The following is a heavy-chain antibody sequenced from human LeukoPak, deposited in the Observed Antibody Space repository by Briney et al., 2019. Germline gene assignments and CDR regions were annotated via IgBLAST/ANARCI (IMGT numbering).Heavy chain of an antibody. V-gene: IGHV4-59*12. CDR2: IYYSGST. CDR3: AGGQLGTVDY. CDR1: GGSISSYY. Sequence: SETLSLTCTVSGGSISSYYWSWIRQPPGKGLEWIGYIYYSGSTNYNPSLKSRVTISVDTSKNQFSLKLSSVTAADTAVYYCAGGQLGTVDYWGRGTLVTVSS. D-gene: IGHD6-13*01. J-gene: IGHJ4*02.